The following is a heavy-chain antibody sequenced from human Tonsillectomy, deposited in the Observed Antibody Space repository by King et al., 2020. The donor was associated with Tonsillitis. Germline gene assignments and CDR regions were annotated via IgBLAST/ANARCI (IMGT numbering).Heavy chain of an antibody. CDR2: IYHSGST. CDR1: GYSISSGYY. V-gene: IGHV4-38-2*01. J-gene: IGHJ1*01. Sequence: QLQESGPGLVKPSETLSLTCAVSGYSISSGYYWGWIRQPPGKGLEWIGSIYHSGSTKYNPSLESRVTISGDTSNNQFSLKLTSVTAADTAVYYCATGVGGSFYPEYFHFWGQGTLVSVSS. CDR3: ATGVGGSFYPEYFHF. D-gene: IGHD1-26*01.